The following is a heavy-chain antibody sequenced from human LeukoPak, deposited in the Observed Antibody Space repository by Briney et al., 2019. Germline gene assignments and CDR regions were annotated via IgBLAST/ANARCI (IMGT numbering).Heavy chain of an antibody. V-gene: IGHV1-8*03. CDR1: EYTFTSYD. CDR2: MNPNSGNT. D-gene: IGHD3-22*01. CDR3: ARLFQRNELNYYDSSGYSLGY. Sequence: EASVKVSCKASEYTFTSYDINWVRQATGQGLEWMGWMNPNSGNTGYAQKFQGRITITRNTSIRTAYMELSSLRSEDTAVYYCARLFQRNELNYYDSSGYSLGYWGQGTLVTVSS. J-gene: IGHJ4*02.